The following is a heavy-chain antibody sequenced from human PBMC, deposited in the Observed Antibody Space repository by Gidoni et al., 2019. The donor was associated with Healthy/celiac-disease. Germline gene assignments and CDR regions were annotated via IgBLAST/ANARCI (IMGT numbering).Heavy chain of an antibody. D-gene: IGHD3-22*01. CDR2: ISGSGGST. J-gene: IGHJ3*02. Sequence: EVQLLESGGGLVQPGGSLRLSCAASGFPFSSYAMSGVRQAPGKGLEWVSAISGSGGSTYYADAVKGRFTISRDNSKNTLYLQMNSLRAEDTAVYYCAKDTYDSSGYFSSGTWNAFDIWGQGTMVTVSS. CDR3: AKDTYDSSGYFSSGTWNAFDI. CDR1: GFPFSSYA. V-gene: IGHV3-23*01.